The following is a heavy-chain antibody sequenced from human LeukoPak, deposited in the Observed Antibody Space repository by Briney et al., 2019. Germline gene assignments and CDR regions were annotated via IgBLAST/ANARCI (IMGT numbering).Heavy chain of an antibody. V-gene: IGHV3-23*01. D-gene: IGHD3-3*01. CDR1: GFTFSSSA. CDR3: AKSPNFGVVMRFDP. Sequence: GGSLRLSCAASGFTFSSSAMNWVRQSPERGLEWVSAISGTGGSTSYADSLKGRFTISRDNSKNTLYLQMNSLRAEDTAVYYCAKSPNFGVVMRFDPWGQGTLVTVSS. J-gene: IGHJ5*02. CDR2: ISGTGGST.